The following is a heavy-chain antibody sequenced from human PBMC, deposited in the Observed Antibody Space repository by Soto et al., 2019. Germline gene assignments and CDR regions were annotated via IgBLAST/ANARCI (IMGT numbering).Heavy chain of an antibody. Sequence: QITLKESGPTLVKPTQTLTLTCTFSGFSLSTSGVGVGWIRQPPGKALEWLALIYWDDDKRYSPSLKSRLTITKDTSKNQVVLTMTNMDPVDTATYYCAHREGFGELNWFDPWGQGTLVTVSS. CDR1: GFSLSTSGVG. D-gene: IGHD3-10*01. CDR3: AHREGFGELNWFDP. CDR2: IYWDDDK. V-gene: IGHV2-5*02. J-gene: IGHJ5*02.